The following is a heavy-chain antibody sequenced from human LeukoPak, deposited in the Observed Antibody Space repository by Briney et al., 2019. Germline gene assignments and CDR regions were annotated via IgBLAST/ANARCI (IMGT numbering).Heavy chain of an antibody. V-gene: IGHV1-69*06. CDR3: ARDRPIRGYSYAWGY. J-gene: IGHJ4*02. CDR1: GGTFSSYA. CDR2: IIPIFGTA. D-gene: IGHD5-18*01. Sequence: ASVKVSCKASGGTFSSYAISWVRQAPGQGLEWMGGIIPIFGTANYAQKFQGRVTITADKSTSTAYMELSSLRSEDTAVYYCARDRPIRGYSYAWGYWGQGTLVTVSS.